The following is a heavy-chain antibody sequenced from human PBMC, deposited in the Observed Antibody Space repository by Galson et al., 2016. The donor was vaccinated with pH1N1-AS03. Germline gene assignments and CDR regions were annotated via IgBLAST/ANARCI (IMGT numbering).Heavy chain of an antibody. J-gene: IGHJ4*02. CDR2: INPSGGTT. CDR3: ARTPAEMATISFDD. Sequence: SVKVSCKASGYTFTNYFMHWVRQAPGQGLEWMGVINPSGGTTRYAQKFQGRVTMTRDTSTSTVYMELSRLRSADTAVYYCARTPAEMATISFDDWGQGTLVTVSS. D-gene: IGHD5-24*01. CDR1: GYTFTNYF. V-gene: IGHV1-46*01.